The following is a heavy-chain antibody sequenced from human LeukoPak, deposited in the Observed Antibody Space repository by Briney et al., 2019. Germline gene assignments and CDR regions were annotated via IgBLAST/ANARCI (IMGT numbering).Heavy chain of an antibody. Sequence: PGGSLRLSCAASGFTFSSYAMSWVPQAPGKGLEWVSTISGSGGSTYYADSVKGRFTISRDNSKNTLYLQMNSLRAEDTAVYYCAKESLRQQLVRRTFDYWGQGTLVTVSA. V-gene: IGHV3-23*01. CDR3: AKESLRQQLVRRTFDY. D-gene: IGHD6-13*01. J-gene: IGHJ4*02. CDR2: ISGSGGST. CDR1: GFTFSSYA.